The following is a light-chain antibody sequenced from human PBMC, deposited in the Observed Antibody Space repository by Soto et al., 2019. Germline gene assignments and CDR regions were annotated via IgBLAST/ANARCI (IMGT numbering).Light chain of an antibody. CDR2: RDN. CDR3: AACTDTVRPYV. Sequence: QSVLTQPPSVSGTPGQRVTISCSGGISNIATNYVHWFQQLPGTAPKVLSNRDNQRPSGVPDRFSGSKSGTSASLAICGLPSEDEADYYCAACTDTVRPYVFATGTKLTLL. V-gene: IGLV1-47*01. J-gene: IGLJ1*01. CDR1: ISNIATNY.